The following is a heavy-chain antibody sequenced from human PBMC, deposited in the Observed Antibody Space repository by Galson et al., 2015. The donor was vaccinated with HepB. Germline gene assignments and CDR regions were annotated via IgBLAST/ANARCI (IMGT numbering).Heavy chain of an antibody. CDR3: ASEGGIYSYDY. CDR1: GFTFSSYG. D-gene: IGHD5-18*01. Sequence: SLRLSCAASGFTFSSYGMHWVRQAPGKGLEWVAVISYDGSNKYYADSVKGRFTISRDNSKNTLYLQMNSLRAEDTAVYYCASEGGIYSYDYWGQGTLVTVSS. J-gene: IGHJ4*02. V-gene: IGHV3-30*03. CDR2: ISYDGSNK.